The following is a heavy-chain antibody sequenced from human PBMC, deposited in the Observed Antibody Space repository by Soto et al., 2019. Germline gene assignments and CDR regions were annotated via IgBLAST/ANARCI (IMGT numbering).Heavy chain of an antibody. CDR3: ARHRNGPGPLDY. V-gene: IGHV5-51*01. CDR2: IYPGDSDP. J-gene: IGHJ4*02. D-gene: IGHD2-8*01. Sequence: GESLKISCKGSGYSFTSYWIGWVRQMPGKGLEWMGIIYPGDSDPRYSPSFQGQVTISADKSINTAYLQWSGLQASDTAMYYCARHRNGPGPLDYWGQGTLVTVSS. CDR1: GYSFTSYW.